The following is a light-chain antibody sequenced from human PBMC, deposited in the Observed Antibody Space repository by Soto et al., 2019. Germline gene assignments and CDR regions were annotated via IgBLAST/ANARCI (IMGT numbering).Light chain of an antibody. CDR2: WAS. CDR1: QSVLYSSNNKNY. Sequence: DIVMTQSPDSLAVSLGERATINCKSSQSVLYSSNNKNYLAWYQQKPGQPPKLLIYWASTRESGVPDRFSGSGSWTDFTLTISSLQAADVAVYDCQQYYSPPPAFGQGTKVEIK. J-gene: IGKJ1*01. V-gene: IGKV4-1*01. CDR3: QQYYSPPPA.